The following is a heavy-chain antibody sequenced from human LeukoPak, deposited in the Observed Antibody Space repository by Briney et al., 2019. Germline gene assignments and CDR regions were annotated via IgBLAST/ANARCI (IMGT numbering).Heavy chain of an antibody. D-gene: IGHD1-1*01. V-gene: IGHV4-59*01. CDR1: GCSISSYY. CDR3: ARQRYTDWFDP. CDR2: IYYSGST. J-gene: IGHJ5*02. Sequence: SETLSLTCTVSGCSISSYYWSWIRQPPGKGLEWIGYIYYSGSTNYNPSLKSRVTISVDTSKNQFSLKLSSVTAADTAVYYCARQRYTDWFDPWGQGTLVTVSS.